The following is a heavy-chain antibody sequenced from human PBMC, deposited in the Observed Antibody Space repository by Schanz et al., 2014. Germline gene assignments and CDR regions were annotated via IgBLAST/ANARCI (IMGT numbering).Heavy chain of an antibody. CDR1: GFTFSSYS. V-gene: IGHV3-74*02. Sequence: EVHLLESGGGLVPPGGSLRLSCTASGFTFSSYSMNWVRQAPGKGLVWVSRINGDGSNTNYADSVKGRFTISRDNAKNTLDLQRNRLRAEDTAVYYCARPTLWFGDNCFDPWGQGTRVTVSS. CDR2: INGDGSNT. D-gene: IGHD3-10*01. CDR3: ARPTLWFGDNCFDP. J-gene: IGHJ5*02.